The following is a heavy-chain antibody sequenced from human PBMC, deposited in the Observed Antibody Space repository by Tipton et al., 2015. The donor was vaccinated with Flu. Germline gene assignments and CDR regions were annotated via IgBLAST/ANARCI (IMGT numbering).Heavy chain of an antibody. CDR1: GGSIGSFY. CDR2: IYNSQYT. D-gene: IGHD4-11*01. V-gene: IGHV4-4*09. J-gene: IGHJ5*01. Sequence: TLSLTCTVSGGSIGSFYWNWIRQPPGKGLEWIGYIYNSQYTKYNPSLKSRVSISVDTSKDQFSLRLTSVTAADTAVYFCARRDFSNYVSEPKNWFDFWGQGSLVNVSS. CDR3: ARRDFSNYVSEPKNWFDF.